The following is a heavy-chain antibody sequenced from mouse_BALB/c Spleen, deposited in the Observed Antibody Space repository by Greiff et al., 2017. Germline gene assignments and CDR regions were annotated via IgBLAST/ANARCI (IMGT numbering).Heavy chain of an antibody. Sequence: VQLKESGPGLVKPSQSLSLTCSVTGYSITSGYYWNWIRQFPGNKLEWMGYISYDGSNNYNPSLKNRISITRDTSKNQFFLKLNSVTTEDTATYYCAREDYYRFDYWGQGTTLTVSS. J-gene: IGHJ2*01. CDR1: GYSITSGYY. CDR3: AREDYYRFDY. D-gene: IGHD1-1*01. V-gene: IGHV3-6*02. CDR2: ISYDGSN.